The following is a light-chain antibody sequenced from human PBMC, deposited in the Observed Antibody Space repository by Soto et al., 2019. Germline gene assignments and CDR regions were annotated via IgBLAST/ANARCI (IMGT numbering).Light chain of an antibody. V-gene: IGLV7-46*01. CDR1: TGAVTSGHY. Sequence: QAVVTQEPSLTVSPGGTVTLTCGSSTGAVTSGHYPYWFQQKPGQAPRTLISDTSNKHSWTPARFSGSLLGGKAALTLSGAQPEDEAEYYCLLSYSGAAVFGGGTQLTVL. J-gene: IGLJ2*01. CDR2: DTS. CDR3: LLSYSGAAV.